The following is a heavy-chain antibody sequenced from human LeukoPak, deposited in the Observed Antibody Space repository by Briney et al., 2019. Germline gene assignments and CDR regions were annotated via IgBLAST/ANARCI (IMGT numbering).Heavy chain of an antibody. CDR1: GGSFSGYY. CDR2: INHSGST. D-gene: IGHD3-3*01. CDR3: ARESEWLPFDY. J-gene: IGHJ4*02. Sequence: SETLSLTCAVYGGSFSGYYWSWIRQPAGKGLEWIGEINHSGSTNYNPSLKSRVTISVDTSKNQFSLKLSSVTAADTAVYYCARESEWLPFDYWGQGTLVTVSS. V-gene: IGHV4-34*01.